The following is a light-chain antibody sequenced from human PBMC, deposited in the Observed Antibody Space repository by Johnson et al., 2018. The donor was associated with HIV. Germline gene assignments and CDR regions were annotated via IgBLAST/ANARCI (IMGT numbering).Light chain of an antibody. CDR1: SSNIGNNY. V-gene: IGLV1-51*01. CDR2: DND. Sequence: SVLTQPPSVSAAPGQKVTISCSGSSSNIGNNYVSWYQQLPGTAPKLLIYDNDKQPSGIPDRFSGSKSGTSATLGITGLQTGDEADYYCETWDSSLSGYYVFGTGTKLTVL. CDR3: ETWDSSLSGYYV. J-gene: IGLJ1*01.